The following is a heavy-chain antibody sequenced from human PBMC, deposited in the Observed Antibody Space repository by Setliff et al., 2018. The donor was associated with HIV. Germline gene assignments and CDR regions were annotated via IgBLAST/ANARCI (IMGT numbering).Heavy chain of an antibody. CDR3: ARALYGDYGGDVNWLDP. Sequence: ASVKVSCKASGYSFMNYAMNWVRQAPGQGLEWMGWINTNSGSPTYAQAFTGRFVFSVDTSVTTAYLEISSLKTEDTAIYYCARALYGDYGGDVNWLDPWGQGTLVTVSS. V-gene: IGHV7-4-1*02. CDR2: INTNSGSP. J-gene: IGHJ5*02. D-gene: IGHD4-17*01. CDR1: GYSFMNYA.